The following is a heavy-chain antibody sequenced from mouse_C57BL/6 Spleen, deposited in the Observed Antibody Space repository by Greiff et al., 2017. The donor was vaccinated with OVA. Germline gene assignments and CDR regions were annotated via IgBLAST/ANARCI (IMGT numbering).Heavy chain of an antibody. CDR3: TRCYDYDVLFDD. V-gene: IGHV1-15*01. CDR1: GYTFTDYE. D-gene: IGHD2-4*01. CDR2: IDPETGGT. Sequence: VQLQQSGAELVRPGASVTLSCKASGYTFTDYEMHWVKQTPVHGLEWIGAIDPETGGTAYNQKFKGKAILTADKSSSTAYMVLRSLTSEDSAVYYCTRCYDYDVLFDDWGQGTTLTVSS. J-gene: IGHJ2*01.